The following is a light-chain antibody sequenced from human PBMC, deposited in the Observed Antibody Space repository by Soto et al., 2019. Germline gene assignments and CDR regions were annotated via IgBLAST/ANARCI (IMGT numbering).Light chain of an antibody. CDR3: QQRSNWLT. J-gene: IGKJ4*01. V-gene: IGKV3-11*01. Sequence: EIVLTQSPATLSLSPGERSTLSCRASQSVSSYLAWYQQKPGQAPRLLIYDASNMATGIPARFSGSGSGTDFTLTISSLEPEDFAVYYCQQRSNWLTFGGGTKVDIK. CDR1: QSVSSY. CDR2: DAS.